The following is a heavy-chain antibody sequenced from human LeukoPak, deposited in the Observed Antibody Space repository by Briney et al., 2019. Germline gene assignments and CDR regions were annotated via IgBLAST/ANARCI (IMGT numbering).Heavy chain of an antibody. V-gene: IGHV5-51*01. CDR2: IYAGDSDT. Sequence: ESLKISCKGSGYSFTSYWIGWVRQMPGKGLEWMGIIYAGDSDTRYSPSFQGQVTISADKSISTAYLQWSSLKASDTAMYYCARPPDYYDSSGPYYFDYWGQGTLVTVSS. CDR3: ARPPDYYDSSGPYYFDY. CDR1: GYSFTSYW. D-gene: IGHD3-22*01. J-gene: IGHJ4*02.